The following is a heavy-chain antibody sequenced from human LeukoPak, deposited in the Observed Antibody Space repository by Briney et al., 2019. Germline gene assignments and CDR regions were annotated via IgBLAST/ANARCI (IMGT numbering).Heavy chain of an antibody. D-gene: IGHD5-24*01. CDR1: GYTFTGYY. V-gene: IGHV1-2*02. CDR3: ARESGDGYNPFDY. Sequence: GASVKVSCKASGYTFTGYYMHWVRQAPGQGLEWMGWINPNSGGTNYAQKFQGRVTMTRDTSISTAYMELSRLRSDDTAVYYCARESGDGYNPFDYWGQGTLVTVSS. J-gene: IGHJ4*02. CDR2: INPNSGGT.